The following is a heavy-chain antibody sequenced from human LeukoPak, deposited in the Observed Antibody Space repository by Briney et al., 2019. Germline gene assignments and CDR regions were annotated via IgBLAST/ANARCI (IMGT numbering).Heavy chain of an antibody. CDR2: IKEDGSEK. CDR1: GFTFSDYY. Sequence: GGSLRLSCAASGFTFSDYYMSWIRQAPGKGLEWVANIKEDGSEKYYVDSMKGRFTVSRDNAKNSLYLQMDSLRAEDTAVYYCAGGGTFVSDNWGRGTRFT. V-gene: IGHV3-7*01. D-gene: IGHD1-1*01. CDR3: AGGGTFVSDN. J-gene: IGHJ4*02.